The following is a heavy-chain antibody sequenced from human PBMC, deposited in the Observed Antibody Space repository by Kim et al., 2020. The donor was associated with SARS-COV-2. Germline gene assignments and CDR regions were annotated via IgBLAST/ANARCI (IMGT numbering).Heavy chain of an antibody. J-gene: IGHJ6*02. CDR3: ARVGHYYYYYGMDV. Sequence: SETLSLTCTVSGGSISSYYWSWIRQPPGKGLEWIGYIYYSGSTNYNPSLKSRVTISVDTSKNQFSLKLSSVTAADTAVYYCARVGHYYYYYGMDVWGQGTTVTVSS. V-gene: IGHV4-59*13. CDR2: IYYSGST. D-gene: IGHD3-16*01. CDR1: GGSISSYY.